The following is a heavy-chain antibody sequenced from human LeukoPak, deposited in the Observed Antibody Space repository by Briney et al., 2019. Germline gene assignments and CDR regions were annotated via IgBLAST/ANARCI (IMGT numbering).Heavy chain of an antibody. Sequence: ASVKVSCKASGYTFTIYGIRWVRQARGQGGERMGWISAYNGNTNYSQKLQGRLTMTTDTSTSTSYMELRSLRSEDTAVYYCATAGIVYNWFDLWGQGTLVTVSS. CDR2: ISAYNGNT. J-gene: IGHJ5*02. CDR3: ATAGIVYNWFDL. V-gene: IGHV1-18*01. D-gene: IGHD5/OR15-5a*01. CDR1: GYTFTIYG.